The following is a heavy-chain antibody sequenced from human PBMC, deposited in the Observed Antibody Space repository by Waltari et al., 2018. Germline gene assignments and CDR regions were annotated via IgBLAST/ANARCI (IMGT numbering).Heavy chain of an antibody. Sequence: QVQLQESGPGLVKPSETLSLTCTVSGGSISSHYWSWIRQPPGKGLEWIGYIYYSGSTNYNPSRKSRVTISVDTSKNQFSLKLSSVTAADTAVYYCATYRGRDGFFGYFDYWGQGTLVTVSS. CDR2: IYYSGST. CDR3: ATYRGRDGFFGYFDY. V-gene: IGHV4-59*11. CDR1: GGSISSHY. J-gene: IGHJ4*02. D-gene: IGHD3-3*01.